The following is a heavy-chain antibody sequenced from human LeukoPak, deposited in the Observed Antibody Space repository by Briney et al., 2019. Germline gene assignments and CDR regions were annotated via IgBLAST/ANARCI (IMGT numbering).Heavy chain of an antibody. CDR2: ISSSSSTI. J-gene: IGHJ4*02. CDR3: ARARDGSGSPHFDY. D-gene: IGHD3-10*01. CDR1: GFTFSSYD. V-gene: IGHV3-48*04. Sequence: PGGSLRLSSAASGFTFSSYDMRWVRQAPGKGLEWVSYISSSSSTIYYADSVKGRFTISRDNAKNSLYLQMNSLRAEDTAVYYCARARDGSGSPHFDYWGQGTLVTVSS.